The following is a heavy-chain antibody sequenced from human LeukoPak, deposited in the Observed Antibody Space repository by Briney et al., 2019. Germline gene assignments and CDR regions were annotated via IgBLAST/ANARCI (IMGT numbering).Heavy chain of an antibody. CDR1: GGSFSVYY. CDR3: ARIDCTSTSCSHRGIDY. CDR2: ISHSGST. J-gene: IGHJ4*02. D-gene: IGHD2-2*01. V-gene: IGHV4-34*01. Sequence: SETLSLTCAVYGGSFSVYYWSWIRQPPGKGLEWIGEISHSGSTNYNPSLKSRVTISTDTSRKQLSLNLNSMTAADTAVYYCARIDCTSTSCSHRGIDYWGQGTLVTVSS.